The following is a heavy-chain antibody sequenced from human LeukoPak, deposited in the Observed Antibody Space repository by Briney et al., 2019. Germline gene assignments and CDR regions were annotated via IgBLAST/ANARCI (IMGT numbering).Heavy chain of an antibody. J-gene: IGHJ6*02. D-gene: IGHD3-10*01. CDR3: AKDKVWFGELLTSYYYGMDV. V-gene: IGHV3-23*01. CDR1: GFTFSSYA. Sequence: QPGGSLRLSCAASGFTFSSYAMSWVRQAPGKGLEWVSAISGSGGSTYYADSVKGRFTISRDNSKNTLYLQMNSLRAEDTAVYYYAKDKVWFGELLTSYYYGMDVWGQGTTVTVSS. CDR2: ISGSGGST.